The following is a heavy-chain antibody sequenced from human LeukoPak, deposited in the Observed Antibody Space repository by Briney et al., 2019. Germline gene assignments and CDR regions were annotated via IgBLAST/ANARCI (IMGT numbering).Heavy chain of an antibody. CDR1: GGSISSGGYY. CDR2: IYYSGST. V-gene: IGHV4-31*03. D-gene: IGHD6-13*01. J-gene: IGHJ3*02. Sequence: SETLSLTCIVSGGSISSGGYYWSWIRQHPGKGLEWIGYIYYSGSTYYNPSLKSRVTISVDTSKNQFSLKLSSVTAADTAVYYCARDSRSSWYRADDAFDIWGQGTMVTVSS. CDR3: ARDSRSSWYRADDAFDI.